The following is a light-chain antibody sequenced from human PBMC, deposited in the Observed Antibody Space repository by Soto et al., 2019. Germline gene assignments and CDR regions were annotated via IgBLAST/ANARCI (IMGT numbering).Light chain of an antibody. CDR2: EVT. Sequence: QSALTQPASVSGSPGQSITISCTGTSSDVGGYNYVSWYQQHPGKAPKLMIYEVTNRPSGVSDRFSGSKSGNTASLTISGLQAEDEADYYCCLYTNSGYVFGSGTKLTVL. CDR1: SSDVGGYNY. V-gene: IGLV2-14*01. J-gene: IGLJ1*01. CDR3: CLYTNSGYV.